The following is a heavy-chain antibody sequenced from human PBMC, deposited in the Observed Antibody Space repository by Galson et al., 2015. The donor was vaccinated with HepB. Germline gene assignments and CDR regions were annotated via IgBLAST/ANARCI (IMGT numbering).Heavy chain of an antibody. CDR1: GFTVSSHY. V-gene: IGHV3-53*01. CDR2: IYSGGST. CDR3: ARERRYSGYRESYYYYGMDV. Sequence: LRLSCAASGFTVSSHYMSWVRQAPGKGLEWVSVIYSGGSTYYADSVKGRFTISRDNSKNTLYLQMNSLRAEDTAVYYCARERRYSGYRESYYYYGMDVWGQGTTVTVSS. J-gene: IGHJ6*02. D-gene: IGHD5-12*01.